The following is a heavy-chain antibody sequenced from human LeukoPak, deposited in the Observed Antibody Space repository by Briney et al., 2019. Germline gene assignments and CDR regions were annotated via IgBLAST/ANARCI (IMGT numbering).Heavy chain of an antibody. J-gene: IGHJ4*02. CDR3: AKASHYYDRGDY. V-gene: IGHV3-23*01. D-gene: IGHD3-22*01. Sequence: GGSLRLSCAASGFTFSSYAMSWVRQAPGKGLGWVSAISGSGGSTYYADSVKGRFTISRDNSKNTLYLQMNSLRAEDTAVYYCAKASHYYDRGDYWGQGTLVTVSS. CDR2: ISGSGGST. CDR1: GFTFSSYA.